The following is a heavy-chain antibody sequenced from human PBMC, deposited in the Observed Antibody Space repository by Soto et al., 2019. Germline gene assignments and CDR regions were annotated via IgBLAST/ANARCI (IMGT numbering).Heavy chain of an antibody. D-gene: IGHD6-13*01. CDR3: ARSPRRSPYFDH. CDR2: IYPGDHET. CDR1: GYTFSNFW. V-gene: IGHV5-51*01. Sequence: PGESLKISCQCSGYTFSNFWVGWVRQLPGQGLEWMGIIYPGDHETRYSPSFHGKVTISAEKSINTAYLQWNSLEASDSAFYFCARSPRRSPYFDHWGQGALVTVSS. J-gene: IGHJ4*02.